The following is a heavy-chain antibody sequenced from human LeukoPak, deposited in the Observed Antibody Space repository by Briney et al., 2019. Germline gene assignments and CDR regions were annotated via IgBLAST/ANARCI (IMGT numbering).Heavy chain of an antibody. CDR2: ISGSGNSP. CDR3: ARDLSGSYCLDF. J-gene: IGHJ4*02. V-gene: IGHV3-23*01. D-gene: IGHD1-26*01. CDR1: GFTFTSHA. Sequence: PGGSLRLSCATSGFTFTSHAMSWVRQAPGKGLQWVSAISGSGNSPYYADSVKGRFTISRDNSKNILYLQMNSLTVEDTAIYYCARDLSGSYCLDFWGQGTLVTVSS.